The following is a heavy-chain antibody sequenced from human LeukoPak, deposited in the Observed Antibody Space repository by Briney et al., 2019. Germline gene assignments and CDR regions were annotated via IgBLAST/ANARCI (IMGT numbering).Heavy chain of an antibody. D-gene: IGHD3-16*01. CDR2: ISATSTDT. Sequence: GGSLRLSCAASGFTFSDNYMSWIRQAPGKGLEWVSYISATSTDTNYADSVKGRFSVSRDNARNSLYLQMNSLRAEDTAVYYCVRTAGREGGDWGQGTLVTVSS. J-gene: IGHJ4*02. CDR1: GFTFSDNY. CDR3: VRTAGREGGD. V-gene: IGHV3-11*06.